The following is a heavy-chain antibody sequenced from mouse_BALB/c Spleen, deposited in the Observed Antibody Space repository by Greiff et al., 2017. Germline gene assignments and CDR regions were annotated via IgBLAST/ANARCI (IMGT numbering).Heavy chain of an antibody. J-gene: IGHJ1*01. V-gene: IGHV5-12-1*01. D-gene: IGHD1-1*01. Sequence: EVQLVESGGGLVKPGGSLKLSCAASGFAFSSYDMSWVRQTPEKRLEWVAYISSGGGSTYYPDTVKGRFTISRDNAKNTLYLQMSSLKSEDTAMYYCARQDYYGSSYWYFDVWGAGTTVTVSS. CDR2: ISSGGGST. CDR1: GFAFSSYD. CDR3: ARQDYYGSSYWYFDV.